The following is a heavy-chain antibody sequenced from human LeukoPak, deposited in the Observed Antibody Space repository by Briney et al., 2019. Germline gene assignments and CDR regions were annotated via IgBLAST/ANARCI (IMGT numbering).Heavy chain of an antibody. J-gene: IGHJ4*02. D-gene: IGHD6-13*01. CDR1: GGSISTYY. Sequence: SETLSLTCTVSGGSISTYYWNWIRQPPGKGLEWIGYIYYSGATNYNPSPKSRVTISVDTSKNQFSLKLSSVTAADTAVYYCARGVYIAAAQYGFWGQGTLVTVSS. CDR2: IYYSGAT. V-gene: IGHV4-59*01. CDR3: ARGVYIAAAQYGF.